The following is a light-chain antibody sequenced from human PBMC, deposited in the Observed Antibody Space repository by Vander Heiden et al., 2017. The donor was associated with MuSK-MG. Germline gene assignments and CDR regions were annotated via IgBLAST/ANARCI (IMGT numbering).Light chain of an antibody. Sequence: QSVLTPPPSASGPPGQRVTISCSGSSSNIGSNPVNWYQQRTGTAPKLLIYSNSQWTSGVPERFSGSKSGTSASLATSGLQAKEEADYYCAAWDDSRNGWVFGGGTKLTVL. CDR1: SSNIGSNP. CDR3: AAWDDSRNGWV. CDR2: SNS. V-gene: IGLV1-44*01. J-gene: IGLJ3*02.